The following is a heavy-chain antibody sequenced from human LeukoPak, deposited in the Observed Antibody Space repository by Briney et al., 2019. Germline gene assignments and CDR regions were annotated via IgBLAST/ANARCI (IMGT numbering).Heavy chain of an antibody. CDR1: GGSISSTSYY. CDR3: ARDLRDYGDYGGLPHVGRWFDP. D-gene: IGHD4-17*01. CDR2: IYFTGST. V-gene: IGHV4-39*07. J-gene: IGHJ5*02. Sequence: PSETLSLTCTVSGGSISSTSYYWGWIRQPPGKGLEWIGNIYFTGSTYYNPSLKSRVTISVDTSKNQFSLKLSSVTAADTAVYYCARDLRDYGDYGGLPHVGRWFDPWGQGTLVTVSS.